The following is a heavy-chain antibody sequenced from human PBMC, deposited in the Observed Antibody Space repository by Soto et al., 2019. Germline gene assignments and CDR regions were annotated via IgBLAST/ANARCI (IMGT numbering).Heavy chain of an antibody. V-gene: IGHV3-33*01. J-gene: IGHJ4*02. Sequence: QVQLVESGGGVVQPGRSLRLSCAASGFTFSSYGMHWVRQAPGKGLEWVAVIWYDGSNKYYADSVKGRFTISRDNSKNTLYLQMNSLRAEDTAVYYCARGDYCSGGSCYSRGNDYWGQGTLVTVSS. D-gene: IGHD2-15*01. CDR3: ARGDYCSGGSCYSRGNDY. CDR2: IWYDGSNK. CDR1: GFTFSSYG.